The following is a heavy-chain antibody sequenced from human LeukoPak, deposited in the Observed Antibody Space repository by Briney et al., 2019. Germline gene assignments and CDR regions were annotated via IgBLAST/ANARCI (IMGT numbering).Heavy chain of an antibody. Sequence: ASVKVSCKASGYTFTSYYMHWVRQAPGQGLEWMGIIHPSGGSTSYAQKFQGRVTMTRDTSTSTVNMELSSLRSEDTAVYYCASLARDGYNLFDYWGQGTLVTVSS. J-gene: IGHJ4*02. D-gene: IGHD5-24*01. CDR2: IHPSGGST. V-gene: IGHV1-46*01. CDR1: GYTFTSYY. CDR3: ASLARDGYNLFDY.